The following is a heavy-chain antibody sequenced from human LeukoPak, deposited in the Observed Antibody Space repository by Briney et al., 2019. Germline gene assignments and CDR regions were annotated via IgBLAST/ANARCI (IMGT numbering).Heavy chain of an antibody. Sequence: HPGGSLRLSCAASGFTVSSNYMSWVRQAPGKGLEWVSVIYSGGSTYYADSVKGRFTISRHNSKNTLYLQMNSLRAEDTAVYYCASNHYDFWSGYTHWGRGTLVTVSS. CDR3: ASNHYDFWSGYTH. V-gene: IGHV3-53*04. J-gene: IGHJ4*02. D-gene: IGHD3-3*01. CDR1: GFTVSSNY. CDR2: IYSGGST.